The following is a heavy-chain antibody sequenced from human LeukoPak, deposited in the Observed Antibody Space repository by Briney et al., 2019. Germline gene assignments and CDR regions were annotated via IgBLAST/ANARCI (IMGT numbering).Heavy chain of an antibody. V-gene: IGHV3-15*01. CDR2: IKSKTDGGTT. CDR1: GFTFSNAW. Sequence: GGSLRLSCAASGFTFSNAWMSWVRQAPGKGLEWVGRIKSKTDGGTTDYAAPVKGRFTISRDDSKNTLYLQMNSLKNEETAVYYCTKDVNYYDILTGYYMAQDYWGQGTLVTVSS. CDR3: TKDVNYYDILTGYYMAQDY. J-gene: IGHJ4*02. D-gene: IGHD3-9*01.